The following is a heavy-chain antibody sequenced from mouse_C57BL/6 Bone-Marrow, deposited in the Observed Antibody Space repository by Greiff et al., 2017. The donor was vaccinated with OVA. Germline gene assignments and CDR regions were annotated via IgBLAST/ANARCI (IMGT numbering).Heavy chain of an antibody. Sequence: GYTFTSYGISWVKQRTGQGLEWIGEIYPRSGNTYYNEKFKGKATLTADKSSSTAYMELRSLTSEDSAVYFCARCFITTYWYFDVWGTGTTVTVSS. CDR2: IYPRSGNT. D-gene: IGHD1-1*01. J-gene: IGHJ1*03. CDR1: GYTFTSYG. CDR3: ARCFITTYWYFDV. V-gene: IGHV1-81*01.